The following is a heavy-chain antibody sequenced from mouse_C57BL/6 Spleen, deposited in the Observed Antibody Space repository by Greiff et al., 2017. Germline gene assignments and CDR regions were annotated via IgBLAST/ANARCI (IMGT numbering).Heavy chain of an antibody. J-gene: IGHJ4*01. CDR2: IRSKSNNYAT. D-gene: IGHD2-4*01. V-gene: IGHV10-1*01. CDR1: GFSFNTYA. Sequence: EVQLVESGGGLVQPKGSLKLSCAASGFSFNTYAMNWVRQAPGKGLEWVARIRSKSNNYATYYADSVKDSFTISRDDSESMLYLQMNNLKTEDTAMYYCVRHDYDGAMDYWGQGTSVTVSS. CDR3: VRHDYDGAMDY.